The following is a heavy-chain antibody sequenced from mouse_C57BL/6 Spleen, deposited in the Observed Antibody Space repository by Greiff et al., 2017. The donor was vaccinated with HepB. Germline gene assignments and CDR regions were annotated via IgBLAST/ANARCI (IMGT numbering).Heavy chain of an antibody. V-gene: IGHV1-22*01. CDR1: GYTFTDYN. J-gene: IGHJ4*01. Sequence: EVQLQQSGPEPVKPGASVKMSCKASGYTFTDYNMHWVKQSHGKSLEWIGYINPNNGGTSYNQKFKGKATLTVNKSSSTAYMELRSLTSEDSAVYYCAREDYYGSVYAMDYWGQGTSVTVSS. CDR2: INPNNGGT. D-gene: IGHD1-1*01. CDR3: AREDYYGSVYAMDY.